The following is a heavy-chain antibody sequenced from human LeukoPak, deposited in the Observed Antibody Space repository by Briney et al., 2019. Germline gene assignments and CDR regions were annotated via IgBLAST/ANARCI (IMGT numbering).Heavy chain of an antibody. CDR2: VYYSGST. J-gene: IGHJ4*02. Sequence: SQTLSFTCTVSAGSINSGGYYWRWIRQHPGKSLEWIAYVYYSGSTYYNPSLKSRVTISVDTSKNQFSLKLSSVTAADTAVYYCAREPYSSGWQRYFDYWGQGTLVTVSS. V-gene: IGHV4-31*03. CDR1: AGSINSGGYY. CDR3: AREPYSSGWQRYFDY. D-gene: IGHD6-19*01.